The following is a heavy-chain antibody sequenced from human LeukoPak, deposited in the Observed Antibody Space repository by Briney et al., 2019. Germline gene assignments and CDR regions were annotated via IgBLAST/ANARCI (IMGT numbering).Heavy chain of an antibody. CDR1: GYSISSGYY. CDR3: ARGDPSDFWSGSLYYFDY. V-gene: IGHV4-38-2*02. Sequence: SETLSFTCTVSGYSISSGYYRGWIRQPPGKGLEWIGSIYHSGSTYYNPSLKSRVTISVDTSKNQFSLKLSSVTAADTAVYYCARGDPSDFWSGSLYYFDYWGQGTLVTVSS. J-gene: IGHJ4*02. CDR2: IYHSGST. D-gene: IGHD3-3*01.